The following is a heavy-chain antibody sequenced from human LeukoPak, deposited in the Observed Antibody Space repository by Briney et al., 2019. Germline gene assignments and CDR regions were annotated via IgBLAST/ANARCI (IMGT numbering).Heavy chain of an antibody. CDR2: ISAYNGNT. CDR3: ARARNEGTYYYYYYMDV. CDR1: GYTFTSYG. V-gene: IGHV1-18*01. D-gene: IGHD1-14*01. J-gene: IGHJ6*03. Sequence: ASVKVSCKASGYTFTSYGISWVRQAPGQGLEWMGWISAYNGNTNYAQKLQGRVTMTTDTSTSTAYMELRSLRSDDTAVYYCARARNEGTYYYYYYMDVWGKGTTVTVSS.